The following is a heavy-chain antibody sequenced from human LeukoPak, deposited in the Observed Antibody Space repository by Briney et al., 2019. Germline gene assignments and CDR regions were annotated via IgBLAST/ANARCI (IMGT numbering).Heavy chain of an antibody. J-gene: IGHJ6*02. CDR3: ARSSTGTTLAYYYYGMDV. D-gene: IGHD1-7*01. CDR2: INPNSGGT. CDR1: GYTFTGYY. V-gene: IGHV1-2*02. Sequence: ASVKVSCKVSGYTFTGYYMHWVRQAPGQGLEWMGWINPNSGGTNYAQKFQGRVTMTRDTSISTAYMELSRLRSDDTAVYYCARSSTGTTLAYYYYGMDVWGQGTTVTVSS.